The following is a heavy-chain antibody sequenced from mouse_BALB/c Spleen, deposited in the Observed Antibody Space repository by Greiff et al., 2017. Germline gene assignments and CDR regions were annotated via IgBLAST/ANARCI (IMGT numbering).Heavy chain of an antibody. V-gene: IGHV1S45*01. CDR3: ARGKDYDVFAY. Sequence: EVKLMESGAELVRPGASVKISCKAFGYTFTNHHINWVKQRPGQGLDWIGYINPYNDYTSYNQKFKGKATLTVDKSSSTAYMELSSLTSEDSAVYYCARGKDYDVFAYWGQGTLVTVSA. CDR1: GYTFTNHH. CDR2: INPYNDYT. D-gene: IGHD2-4*01. J-gene: IGHJ3*01.